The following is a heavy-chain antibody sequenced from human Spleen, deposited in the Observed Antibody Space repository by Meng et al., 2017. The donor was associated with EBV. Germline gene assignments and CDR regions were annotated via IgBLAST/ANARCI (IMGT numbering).Heavy chain of an antibody. Sequence: QVQLQESGPGLVKPSTTLSLTCGVSGASVSSGSYYWSWIRQPPGKGLEWIGYIFHTGSTYYNASLKSRVTISVDRSKHQFSLKLTSVTPADTAVYYCARDSHGYYFFDFWGPGTLVTVSS. V-gene: IGHV4-30-2*01. J-gene: IGHJ4*02. CDR2: IFHTGST. CDR3: ARDSHGYYFFDF. D-gene: IGHD3-22*01. CDR1: GASVSSGSYY.